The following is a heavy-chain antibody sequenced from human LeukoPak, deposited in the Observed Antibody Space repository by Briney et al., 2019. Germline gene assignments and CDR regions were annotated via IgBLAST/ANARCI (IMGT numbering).Heavy chain of an antibody. Sequence: PGGSLRLSCAASGFTFSVSAMSWGRQAPGKGLGWVSPLSGIGDSTYYADSVKGRFIISRDNSTNTLYLQMNSLRAEETAVYYCAKVLSLRHFDWVLYIDHWGQGTLVTVSS. D-gene: IGHD3-9*01. CDR3: AKVLSLRHFDWVLYIDH. CDR2: LSGIGDST. V-gene: IGHV3-23*01. J-gene: IGHJ4*02. CDR1: GFTFSVSA.